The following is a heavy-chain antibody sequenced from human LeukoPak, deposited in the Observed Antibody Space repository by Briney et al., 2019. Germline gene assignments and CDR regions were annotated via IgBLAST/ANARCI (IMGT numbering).Heavy chain of an antibody. D-gene: IGHD6-13*01. Sequence: GGSLRLSCAASGFTFSSYWMHWVRQAPGKGLVWVSRINSDGSSTSYADSVKGRFTISRDNAKNTLYLQMNSLRAEDTAVYYCAGAQQLPPWFDPWGQGTLVTVSS. V-gene: IGHV3-74*01. J-gene: IGHJ5*02. CDR1: GFTFSSYW. CDR3: AGAQQLPPWFDP. CDR2: INSDGSST.